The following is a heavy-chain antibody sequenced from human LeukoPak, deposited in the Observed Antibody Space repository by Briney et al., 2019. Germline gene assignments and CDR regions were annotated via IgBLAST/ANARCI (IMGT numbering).Heavy chain of an antibody. J-gene: IGHJ4*02. CDR1: GFTVSYNF. D-gene: IGHD3-10*01. CDR2: IHNSGST. V-gene: IGHV3-66*01. CDR3: ARGGTRYDRRFVFDY. Sequence: HPGGSLRLSCAASGFTVSYNFMSWVRQAPGKGPAWVSVIHNSGSTFYADSVRGRFTISRDNSKNTLYLQMNSLRAEDTAVYYCARGGTRYDRRFVFDYWGQGVLVTVSS.